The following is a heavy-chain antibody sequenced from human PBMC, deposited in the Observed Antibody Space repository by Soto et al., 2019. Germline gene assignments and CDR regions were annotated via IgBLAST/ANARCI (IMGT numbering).Heavy chain of an antibody. CDR1: GFTFSSYA. CDR2: ISGSGGST. CDR3: ARDRGIAAAATGYGMDV. D-gene: IGHD6-13*01. Sequence: GGSLRLSCAASGFTFSSYAMSWVRQAPGKGLEWVSAISGSGGSTYYADSVKGRFTISRDNSKNSLYLQMNSLRAEDTAVYYCARDRGIAAAATGYGMDVWGQGTTVTVSS. J-gene: IGHJ6*02. V-gene: IGHV3-23*01.